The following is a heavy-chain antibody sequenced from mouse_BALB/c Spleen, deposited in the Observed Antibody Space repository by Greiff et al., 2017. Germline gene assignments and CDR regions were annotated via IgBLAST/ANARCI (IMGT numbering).Heavy chain of an antibody. CDR1: GFTFSSYT. V-gene: IGHV5-6-4*01. CDR2: ISSGGSYT. D-gene: IGHD2-3*01. Sequence: EVMLVESGGGLVKPGGSLKLSCAASGFTFSSYTMSWVRQTPEKRLEWVATISSGGSYTYYPDSVKGRFTISRDNAKNTLYLQMSSLKSEDTAMYYCTRGGIYDGYSYYLDDWGQGTTRTVSA. CDR3: TRGGIYDGYSYYLDD. J-gene: IGHJ2*01.